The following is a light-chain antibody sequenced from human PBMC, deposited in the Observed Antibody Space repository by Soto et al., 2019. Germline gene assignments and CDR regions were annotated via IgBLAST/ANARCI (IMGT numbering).Light chain of an antibody. V-gene: IGKV1-12*01. CDR2: KAS. CDR1: QGIKSW. Sequence: DIQMTQSPSFVSASVGDRVAITCRASQGIKSWLAWYQHKPGKAPNLLINKASSLEYGVPSRFSGSGSGTDFTLTISSLQPEDFATYYCLQDYNYPYTFGQGTRLEIK. J-gene: IGKJ5*01. CDR3: LQDYNYPYT.